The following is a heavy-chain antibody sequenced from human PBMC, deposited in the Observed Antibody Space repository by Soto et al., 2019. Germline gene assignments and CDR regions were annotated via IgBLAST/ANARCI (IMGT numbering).Heavy chain of an antibody. D-gene: IGHD3-3*01. CDR3: TTQPPYYDFWSGYFFSAGHNWFDP. J-gene: IGHJ5*02. CDR2: IKSKTDGGTT. CDR1: GFTFSNAW. V-gene: IGHV3-15*01. Sequence: GSLRLSCAASGFTFSNAWMSWVRQAPGKGLEWVGRIKSKTDGGTTDYAAPVKGRFTISRDDSKNTLYLQMNSLKTEDTAVYYCTTQPPYYDFWSGYFFSAGHNWFDPWGQGTLVTVSS.